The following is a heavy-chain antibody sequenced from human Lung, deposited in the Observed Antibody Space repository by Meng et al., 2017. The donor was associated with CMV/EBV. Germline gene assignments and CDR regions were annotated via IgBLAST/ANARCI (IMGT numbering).Heavy chain of an antibody. V-gene: IGHV4-59*01. J-gene: IGHJ4*02. CDR3: ARGSYLAVEG. CDR2: FYYRGNS. D-gene: IGHD2-21*01. CDR1: GGSINSYY. Sequence: QVHLRESGPGLVKPSETLSLTCTVSGGSINSYYWSWIRQPPGQGLEWLGYFYYRGNSNYNPSLKSRVTISVDTSKNLFSLNLTSVTAADAALYYCARGSYLAVEGWGLGTLVTVSS.